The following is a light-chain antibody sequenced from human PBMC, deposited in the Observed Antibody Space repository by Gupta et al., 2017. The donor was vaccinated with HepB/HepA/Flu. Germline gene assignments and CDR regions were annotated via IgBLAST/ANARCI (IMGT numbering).Light chain of an antibody. Sequence: EIVLTQSPATLSLSPGERATLSCRASQSVSSYLAWYQQKPGQAPKRLIYDASNRATGIPARFSGSGSGTDFTLTISSLEPEDFAVYYCQQRINWPRTFGQGTKVEIK. CDR2: DAS. V-gene: IGKV3-11*01. J-gene: IGKJ1*01. CDR1: QSVSSY. CDR3: QQRINWPRT.